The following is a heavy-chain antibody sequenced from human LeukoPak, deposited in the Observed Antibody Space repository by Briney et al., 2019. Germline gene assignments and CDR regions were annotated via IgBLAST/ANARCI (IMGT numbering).Heavy chain of an antibody. CDR2: ISGSGAST. CDR1: GFTFSSYA. CDR3: VKYYDSSGSYYFDY. D-gene: IGHD3-22*01. V-gene: IGHV3-23*01. J-gene: IGHJ4*02. Sequence: GGSLRLSCAASGFTFSSYAMSWVRQALGKGLEWVSTISGSGASTYYADSVKGRFTISRDNSKNTLYLQMNSLRAEDTAVYYCVKYYDSSGSYYFDYWGQGTLVTVSS.